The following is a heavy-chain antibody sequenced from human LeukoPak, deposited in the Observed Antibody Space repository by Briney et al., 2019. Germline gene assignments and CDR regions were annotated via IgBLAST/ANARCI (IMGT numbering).Heavy chain of an antibody. CDR2: ISSRGSTI. V-gene: IGHV3-48*03. D-gene: IGHD2-2*01. CDR1: GFTFSSYE. J-gene: IGHJ4*02. CDR3: AREYCSSTSCYPMDY. Sequence: GGSLRLSCAASGFTFSSYEMNWVRQAPGKGLEWVSYISSRGSTIYYADSVKGRFTISRDKAKNSLYLQMNSLRAEDTAVYYCAREYCSSTSCYPMDYWGQGTLVTVSS.